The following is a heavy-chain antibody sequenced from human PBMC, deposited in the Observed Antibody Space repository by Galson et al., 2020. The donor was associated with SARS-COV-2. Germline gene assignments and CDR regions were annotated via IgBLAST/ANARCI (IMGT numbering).Heavy chain of an antibody. J-gene: IGHJ6*02. V-gene: IGHV3-30*18. CDR2: ISYDGSNK. D-gene: IGHD1-26*01. CDR1: GFTFTSYG. CDR3: AKPVGGNYYYGMDV. Sequence: PGGSRRLSCAASGFTFTSYGMHWVRQAPGKGLEWVALISYDGSNKYYSDSVKGRFIISRDDSKNTLFLQMHSLRAEDTAVYYCAKPVGGNYYYGMDVWGQGTTVTVSS.